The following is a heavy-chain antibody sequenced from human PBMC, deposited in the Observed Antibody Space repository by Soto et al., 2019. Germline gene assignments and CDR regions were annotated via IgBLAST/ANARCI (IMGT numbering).Heavy chain of an antibody. CDR2: IYYSGST. D-gene: IGHD6-19*01. J-gene: IGHJ5*02. Sequence: SETLSLTCTVSGGSISSGGYYWSWIRQHPGKGLEWIGYIYYSGSTYYNPSLKSRVTISVDTSKNQFSLKLSSVTAADTAVYYCAILIAVAGTGWFDPWGQGTLVTVSS. CDR1: GGSISSGGYY. CDR3: AILIAVAGTGWFDP. V-gene: IGHV4-31*03.